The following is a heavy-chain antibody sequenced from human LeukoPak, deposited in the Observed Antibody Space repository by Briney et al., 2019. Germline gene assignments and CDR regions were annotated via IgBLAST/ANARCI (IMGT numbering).Heavy chain of an antibody. CDR2: IYYSGST. CDR1: GGSISSGGYY. Sequence: SETLSLTCTVSGGSISSGGYYWSWIRQHPGKGLEWIGYIYYSGSTYYNPSLKSRVTISVDTSKNQFSLKLSSVTAADTAVYYWAKDQKAAAGRGYGGQGPLVTVPS. V-gene: IGHV4-31*03. J-gene: IGHJ4*02. CDR3: AKDQKAAAGRGY. D-gene: IGHD6-25*01.